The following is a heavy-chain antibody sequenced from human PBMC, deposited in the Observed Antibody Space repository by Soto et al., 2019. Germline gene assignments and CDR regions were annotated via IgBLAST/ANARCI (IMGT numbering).Heavy chain of an antibody. D-gene: IGHD2-15*01. J-gene: IGHJ5*02. V-gene: IGHV1-69*01. CDR2: IIPMFGTT. CDR3: ARGVVVVPTSQLGWFDP. CDR1: GGTFSSYA. Sequence: QVQLVQSGAEVKKPGSSVKVSCKASGGTFSSYAISSVRQAPGPGLEWMGGIIPMFGTTKYAQKFQGRLTITADESTSTAYMELSSLRSGDTAVYYRARGVVVVPTSQLGWFDPWGQGTLVTVSS.